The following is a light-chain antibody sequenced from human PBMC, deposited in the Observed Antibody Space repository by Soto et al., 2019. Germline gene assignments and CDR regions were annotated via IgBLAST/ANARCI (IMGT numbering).Light chain of an antibody. CDR3: QQYGTSPRT. CDR1: QTVTRSY. Sequence: EIVLTQSPGTMSLSPGEGVTLSCRASQTVTRSYLAWYQQKPGQAPRLLIYGASIRATGIPDRFSGSGSGTDFTLTISRLEPEDFAVYYCQQYGTSPRTFGQGTKVAIK. J-gene: IGKJ1*01. CDR2: GAS. V-gene: IGKV3-20*01.